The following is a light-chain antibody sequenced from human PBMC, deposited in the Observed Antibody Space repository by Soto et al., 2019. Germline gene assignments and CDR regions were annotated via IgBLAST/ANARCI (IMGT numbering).Light chain of an antibody. Sequence: DVVMTQSPLSLPVTLGQPASISCRSSQSLVHSDGNTFLNWFQQRPGQSPRRLIYKVSDRDAGVPDRFSGSGAGTEFTLKISRVEAEDVGVYYCMQGTHWPWTFGQGTKVEFK. CDR2: KVS. CDR1: QSLVHSDGNTF. J-gene: IGKJ1*01. CDR3: MQGTHWPWT. V-gene: IGKV2-30*02.